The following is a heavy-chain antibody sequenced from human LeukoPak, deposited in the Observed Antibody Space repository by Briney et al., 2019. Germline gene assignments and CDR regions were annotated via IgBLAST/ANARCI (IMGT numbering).Heavy chain of an antibody. CDR2: ISYDGSNK. CDR1: GFIFSSFA. J-gene: IGHJ6*02. Sequence: GRSLRLSCAASGFIFSSFAMHWVRQAPAKGLEWVAFISYDGSNKYYADSVKGRFTTSRDNSKNTLYLQMNNLRVEDTAVYYSYYYGMDVWGQGTTVTVSS. CDR3: YYYGMDV. V-gene: IGHV3-30-3*01.